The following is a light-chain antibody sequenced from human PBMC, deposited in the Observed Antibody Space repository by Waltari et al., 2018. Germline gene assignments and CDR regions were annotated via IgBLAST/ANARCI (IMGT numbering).Light chain of an antibody. CDR3: ALYMGSGIWV. CDR1: SGSPSTTSS. J-gene: IGLJ3*02. CDR2: KAN. Sequence: QTVVTQDTSLSVSPGGTVTLPCALSSGSPSTTSSATWYQQTPGQAPRTLVYKANARSSGVPDRFSGSILGNTAALTITGAQADDESDYYCALYMGSGIWVFGGGTRLTVL. V-gene: IGLV8-61*01.